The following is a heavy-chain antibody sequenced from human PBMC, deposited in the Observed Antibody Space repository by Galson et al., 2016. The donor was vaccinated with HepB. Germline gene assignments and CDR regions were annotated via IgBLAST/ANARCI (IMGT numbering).Heavy chain of an antibody. J-gene: IGHJ4*02. V-gene: IGHV4-34*01. CDR2: VNHSGNN. CDR3: ARLVLGQWLVGDS. D-gene: IGHD6-19*01. Sequence: SETLSLTCVVYGESFTGYYWTWIRQPPGKGLEWIGEVNHSGNNNYSPSLKSRATISIDTSKSQFSLNLTSVTAADTAVYYCARLVLGQWLVGDSWGQGTLVTVSS. CDR1: GESFTGYY.